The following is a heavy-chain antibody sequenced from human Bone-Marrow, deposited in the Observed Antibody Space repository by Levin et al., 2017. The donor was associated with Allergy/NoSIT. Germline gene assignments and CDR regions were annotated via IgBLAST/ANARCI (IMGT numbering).Heavy chain of an antibody. J-gene: IGHJ3*02. CDR1: GGSISSYY. Sequence: SETLSLTCTVSGGSISSYYWSWIRQPAGKGLEWIGRIYTSGSTNYNPSLKSRVTMSVDTSKNQFSLKLSSVTAADTAVYYCARDLFSGRLLGELSRHDAFDIWGQGTMVTVSS. V-gene: IGHV4-4*07. CDR3: ARDLFSGRLLGELSRHDAFDI. CDR2: IYTSGST. D-gene: IGHD3-16*02.